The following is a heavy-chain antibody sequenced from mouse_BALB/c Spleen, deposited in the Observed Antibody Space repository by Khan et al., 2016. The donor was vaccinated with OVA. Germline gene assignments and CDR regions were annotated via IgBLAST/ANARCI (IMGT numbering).Heavy chain of an antibody. CDR2: INPTSGYT. Sequence: QVQLQQSGAELAKPGASVQMSCKASGYTFTTYWMHWVQQRPGQGLEWIGYINPTSGYTDYSENFKDKATLSADKSSSTAYMQLSRLTSEDSAVYYCTRDRIDYWGQGTTLTVSS. J-gene: IGHJ2*01. CDR3: TRDRIDY. V-gene: IGHV1-7*01. CDR1: GYTFTTYW.